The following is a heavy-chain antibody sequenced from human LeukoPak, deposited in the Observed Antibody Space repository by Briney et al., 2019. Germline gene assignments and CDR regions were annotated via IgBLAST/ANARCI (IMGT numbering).Heavy chain of an antibody. J-gene: IGHJ4*02. CDR3: ARDYLFGELLYPINFDY. D-gene: IGHD3-10*01. V-gene: IGHV3-30-3*01. CDR2: IPYDGSNK. Sequence: TGGSLRLSCAASGFTFSSYEMNWVRQAPGKGLEWVAVIPYDGSNKYYADSVKGRFTISRDNSKNTLYLQMNSLRAEDTAVYYCARDYLFGELLYPINFDYWGQGTLVTVSS. CDR1: GFTFSSYE.